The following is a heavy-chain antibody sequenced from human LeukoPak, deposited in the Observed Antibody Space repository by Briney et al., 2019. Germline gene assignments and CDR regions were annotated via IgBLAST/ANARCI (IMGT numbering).Heavy chain of an antibody. V-gene: IGHV3-53*01. CDR1: GFTVSSNY. Sequence: GGSLRLSCVASGFTVSSNYMSWVRQAPGKGLEWVSVIYSGGSTFYADSVKGRFTISRDNSKNTLYLQMNSLRAEDTAVYYCARATPSIHYGMDVWGQGTTVTVSS. J-gene: IGHJ6*02. D-gene: IGHD3-3*02. CDR2: IYSGGST. CDR3: ARATPSIHYGMDV.